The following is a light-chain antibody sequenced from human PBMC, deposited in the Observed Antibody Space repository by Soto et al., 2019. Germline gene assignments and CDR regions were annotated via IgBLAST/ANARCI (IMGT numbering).Light chain of an antibody. Sequence: EIVLTQSPGTLSLSPGESGILSCRTSQTVNSPYLAWYQQKPGQAPRLLISGASTRGTGIPDRFSGSGSGTEFTLTISRLESEDFAVYYCHQHETSPPTFGPGTKVDVK. CDR1: QTVNSPY. V-gene: IGKV3-20*01. CDR2: GAS. CDR3: HQHETSPPT. J-gene: IGKJ3*01.